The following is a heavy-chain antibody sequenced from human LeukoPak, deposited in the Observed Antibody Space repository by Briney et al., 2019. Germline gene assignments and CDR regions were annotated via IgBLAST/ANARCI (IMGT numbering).Heavy chain of an antibody. CDR3: AKCGNSGCHLIDY. Sequence: GSLRPSFAASGFPFSSYGIHWVRQAPGKGLEWVAVISYDGSTLYYADSVKGRFTISRDNSKDTLYLQMNSLRAEDTAVYYCAKCGNSGCHLIDYWGQGTLVTVSS. CDR2: ISYDGSTL. D-gene: IGHD5-12*01. CDR1: GFPFSSYG. J-gene: IGHJ4*02. V-gene: IGHV3-30*18.